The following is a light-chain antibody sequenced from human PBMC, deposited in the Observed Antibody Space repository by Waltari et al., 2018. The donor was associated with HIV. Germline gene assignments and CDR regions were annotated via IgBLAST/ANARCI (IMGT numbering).Light chain of an antibody. Sequence: QSVLTQPPSASVTPGQRVTIPCSGNQSNIGRTYLDWYQHLPGTAPKLLIDRHDQRPSGVPDRFSASKSGTSASLAISGLRSEDEADYHCAAWDDSLGGLWVFGGGTKLTVL. CDR3: AAWDDSLGGLWV. CDR1: QSNIGRTY. J-gene: IGLJ3*02. CDR2: RHD. V-gene: IGLV1-47*01.